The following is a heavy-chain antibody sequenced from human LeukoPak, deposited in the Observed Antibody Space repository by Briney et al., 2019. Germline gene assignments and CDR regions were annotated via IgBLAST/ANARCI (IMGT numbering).Heavy chain of an antibody. D-gene: IGHD3-3*01. J-gene: IGHJ4*02. V-gene: IGHV1-8*03. Sequence: ASVKVSCKASGYTFPSYDINWVRQATGQGLEWMGWMNPNSGTTGYAQKFQGRVTITRHTSISTAYMELSGLRSEDTAVYYCARDVKIFGAVIISDPFDYWGQGTLVTVSS. CDR3: ARDVKIFGAVIISDPFDY. CDR2: MNPNSGTT. CDR1: GYTFPSYD.